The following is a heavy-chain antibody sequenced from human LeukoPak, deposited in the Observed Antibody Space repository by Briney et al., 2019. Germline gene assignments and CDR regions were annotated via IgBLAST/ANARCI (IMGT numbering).Heavy chain of an antibody. V-gene: IGHV1-69*06. Sequence: SVKVSCKASGGTFSSYAISWVRQAPGQGLEWMGGIIPIFGTTNYAQKFQGRVTITADKSTSTAYMELSSLRSEDTAVYYCARGLLWFGELPYYYYGMDVWGKGTTVTVSS. D-gene: IGHD3-10*01. CDR1: GGTFSSYA. J-gene: IGHJ6*04. CDR3: ARGLLWFGELPYYYYGMDV. CDR2: IIPIFGTT.